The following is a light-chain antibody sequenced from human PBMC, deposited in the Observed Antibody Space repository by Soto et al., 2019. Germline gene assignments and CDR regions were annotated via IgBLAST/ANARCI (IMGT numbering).Light chain of an antibody. V-gene: IGKV1-39*01. J-gene: IGKJ5*01. CDR3: QQSYNTPIT. Sequence: DIQMTQSPSSLSASVGDSVTITCRASRTIYTYLNWYQQKPGRAPKLLIYATSTLQSEVPSRFSGSGSGTEFTLTISSLQPEDFATYYCQQSYNTPITFGQGTRLEIK. CDR2: ATS. CDR1: RTIYTY.